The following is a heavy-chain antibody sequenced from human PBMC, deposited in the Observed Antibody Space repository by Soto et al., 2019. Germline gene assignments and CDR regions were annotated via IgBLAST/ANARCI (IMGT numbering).Heavy chain of an antibody. CDR2: IWYDGSNK. J-gene: IGHJ3*02. CDR3: ARDLSGDYGALDT. Sequence: GGSLRLSCAPAGFTFSSYGMHWARQAPGKGLEWVAVIWYDGSNKVYADSVKGRFTISRDNPKNTLYLQMNSLRAEDTAVYYCARDLSGDYGALDTWGQGTMVTVSS. V-gene: IGHV3-33*01. CDR1: GFTFSSYG. D-gene: IGHD4-17*01.